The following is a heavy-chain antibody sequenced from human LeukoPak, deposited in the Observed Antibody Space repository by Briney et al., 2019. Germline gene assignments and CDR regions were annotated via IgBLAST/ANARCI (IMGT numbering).Heavy chain of an antibody. CDR3: ARHTAMVKGFDY. D-gene: IGHD5-18*01. CDR2: IYTSGST. J-gene: IGHJ4*02. V-gene: IGHV4-4*09. CDR1: GGSISSYY. Sequence: SETLFLTCTVSGGSISSYYWSWIRQPPGKGLEWIGYIYTSGSTNYNPSLKSRVTISVDTSKNQFSLKLSSVTAADTAVYYCARHTAMVKGFDYWGQGTLVTVSS.